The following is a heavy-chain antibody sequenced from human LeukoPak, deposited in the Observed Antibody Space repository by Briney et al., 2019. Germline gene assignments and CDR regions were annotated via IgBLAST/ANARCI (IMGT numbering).Heavy chain of an antibody. J-gene: IGHJ3*02. CDR2: ISSSSSYT. D-gene: IGHD3-10*01. Sequence: PGGSLRLSCAASGFTFSDYYMSWIRQAPGKGMEWVSYISSSSSYTNYADSVKGRFTISRDNSKNTLYLQMSSLRAEDTAVYYCAKRPASGSYVGAFDIWGQGTMVTVSS. V-gene: IGHV3-11*06. CDR3: AKRPASGSYVGAFDI. CDR1: GFTFSDYY.